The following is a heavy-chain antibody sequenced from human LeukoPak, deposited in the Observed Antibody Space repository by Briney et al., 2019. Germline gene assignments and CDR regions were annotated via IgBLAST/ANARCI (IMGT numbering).Heavy chain of an antibody. V-gene: IGHV4-59*01. D-gene: IGHD1-26*01. Sequence: SETLSLTCTVSGGSICSYYWSWIRQPPGKGLEWIGYIYYSGSTNYNPSLKSRVTISVDTSKNQFSLKLSSVTAADTAMYYCARDSEGGSYYEGWGQGTLVTASS. CDR3: ARDSEGGSYYEG. CDR1: GGSICSYY. CDR2: IYYSGST. J-gene: IGHJ4*02.